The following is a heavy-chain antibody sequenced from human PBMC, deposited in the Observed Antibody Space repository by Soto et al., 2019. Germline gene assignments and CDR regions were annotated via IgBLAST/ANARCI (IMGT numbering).Heavy chain of an antibody. CDR3: ARHGDLDTGDSYGMDV. Sequence: GESLKISCKGSGYSFTSYWISWVRQMPGKGLEWMGRIDPSDSYTNYSPSFQGHVTTSADKSISTAYLQWNSLKASDTAMYYCARHGDLDTGDSYGMDVWGQGTTVTVSS. CDR2: IDPSDSYT. CDR1: GYSFTSYW. D-gene: IGHD5-18*01. J-gene: IGHJ6*02. V-gene: IGHV5-10-1*01.